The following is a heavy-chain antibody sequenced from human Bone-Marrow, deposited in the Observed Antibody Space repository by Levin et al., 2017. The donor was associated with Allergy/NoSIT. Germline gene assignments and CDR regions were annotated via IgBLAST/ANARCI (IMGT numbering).Heavy chain of an antibody. CDR3: AVSELVGITAGFDI. CDR2: IYSGGST. J-gene: IGHJ3*02. Sequence: PGGSLRLSCVASGIIVTTKYMSWVRQAPGKGLEWVSVIYSGGSTIYADSVKGRFTISRDKSTTTVFLQMNTLRAEDTAVYYCAVSELVGITAGFDIWGQGTMVTVSS. D-gene: IGHD1-26*01. V-gene: IGHV3-53*01. CDR1: GIIVTTKY.